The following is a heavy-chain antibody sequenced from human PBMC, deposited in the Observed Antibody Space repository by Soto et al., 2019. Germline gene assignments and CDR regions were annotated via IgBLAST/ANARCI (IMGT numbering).Heavy chain of an antibody. CDR1: GFSLSTSGVG. V-gene: IGHV2-5*02. J-gene: IGHJ5*02. D-gene: IGHD3-10*01. CDR2: IYWDDDK. Sequence: QITLKESGPTLVKPTQTLTLTCTFSGFSLSTSGVGVGWIRQPPGKALEWLALIYWDDDKRYSPSLKSRLTITXXTXKXXVVLTMTNMDPLDTATYYCAHRRSTMVRGVDWFAPWGQGTLVTVSS. CDR3: AHRRSTMVRGVDWFAP.